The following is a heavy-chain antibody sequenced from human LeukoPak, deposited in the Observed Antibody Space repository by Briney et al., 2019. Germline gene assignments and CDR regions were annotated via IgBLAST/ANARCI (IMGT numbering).Heavy chain of an antibody. Sequence: SGTLSLTCAVSGGSISSSNWWSWVRQPPGKGLEWIGEIYHSGSTNYNPSLKSRVTISVDKSKNQFSLKLSSVTAADTAVYYCARKNSSSWYSFDYWGQGILVTVSS. J-gene: IGHJ4*02. CDR2: IYHSGST. D-gene: IGHD6-13*01. CDR1: GGSISSSNW. V-gene: IGHV4-4*02. CDR3: ARKNSSSWYSFDY.